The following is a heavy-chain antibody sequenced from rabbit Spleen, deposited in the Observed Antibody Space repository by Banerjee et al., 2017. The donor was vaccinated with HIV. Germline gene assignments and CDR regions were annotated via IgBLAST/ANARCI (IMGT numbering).Heavy chain of an antibody. D-gene: IGHD8-1*01. J-gene: IGHJ6*01. CDR1: GVSFSFNSY. Sequence: QSLEESGGDLVKPGASLTLTCTASGVSFSFNSYMCWVRQAPGKGLEWIACIDTGSSGFTYFASWAKGQFTISKTSSTTVTLQMTSLTAADTATYFCARDSGSSFSSYGMDLWGPGTLVTVS. CDR2: IDTGSSGFT. CDR3: ARDSGSSFSSYGMDL. V-gene: IGHV1S40*01.